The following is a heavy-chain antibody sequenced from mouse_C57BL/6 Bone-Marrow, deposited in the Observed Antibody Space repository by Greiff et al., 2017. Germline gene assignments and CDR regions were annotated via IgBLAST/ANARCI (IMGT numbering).Heavy chain of an antibody. CDR3: ASSYYSNYDPTWFAY. Sequence: EVKLVESGGGLVKPGGSLKLSCAASGFTFSSYTMSWVRQTPATRLEWVATISGGGGNTYYPDSVKGRFTISRDTAKNTLYLQMSSLGSEDTALYYCASSYYSNYDPTWFAYWGQGTLVTVSA. D-gene: IGHD2-5*01. V-gene: IGHV5-9*01. CDR1: GFTFSSYT. CDR2: ISGGGGNT. J-gene: IGHJ3*01.